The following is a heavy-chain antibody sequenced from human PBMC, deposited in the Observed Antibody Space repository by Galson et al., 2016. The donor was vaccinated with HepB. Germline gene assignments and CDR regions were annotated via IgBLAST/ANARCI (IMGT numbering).Heavy chain of an antibody. Sequence: QSGAEVKKAGESLKISCRGPGYTFDNYWIGWVRQLPGKGLEYMGMIYPQDSDTRYGPAFKGQVTISADRSITTAYLQWSSLKASDTAIYYCVRRYISGFDCFDFWGQGTTVTVSP. J-gene: IGHJ3*01. CDR1: GYTFDNYW. V-gene: IGHV5-51*01. CDR3: VRRYISGFDCFDF. CDR2: IYPQDSDT. D-gene: IGHD6-19*01.